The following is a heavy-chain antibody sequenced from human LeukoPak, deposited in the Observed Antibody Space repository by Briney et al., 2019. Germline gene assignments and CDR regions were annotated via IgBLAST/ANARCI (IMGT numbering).Heavy chain of an antibody. CDR1: GGSFSGYY. CDR2: INHSGST. D-gene: IGHD3-3*01. Sequence: PSETLSLTCAVYGGSFSGYYWSWLRQPPGKGLEWIGEINHSGSTNYNPSLKSRVTISVDTSTNQVSLKLSSVTAADTAVYYCARATVATNTIFGVVTGRYFDYWGQGTLVTVSS. V-gene: IGHV4-34*01. J-gene: IGHJ4*02. CDR3: ARATVATNTIFGVVTGRYFDY.